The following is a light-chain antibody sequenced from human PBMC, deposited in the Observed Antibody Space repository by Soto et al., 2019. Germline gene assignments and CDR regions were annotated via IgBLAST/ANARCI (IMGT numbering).Light chain of an antibody. Sequence: QSALTQPASVSGSPGQSITLSCTGTSSDVGGYNYVSWYQQHPGKAPKLMIFEVSNRPSGVSHRFSGSKSGNTASLTISGLLAEDEADYYCCSYTTSSTLVFGGGTQLTVL. CDR2: EVS. CDR1: SSDVGGYNY. CDR3: CSYTTSSTLV. V-gene: IGLV2-14*01. J-gene: IGLJ2*01.